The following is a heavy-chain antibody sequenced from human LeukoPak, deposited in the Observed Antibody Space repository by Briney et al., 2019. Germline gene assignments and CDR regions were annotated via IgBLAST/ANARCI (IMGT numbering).Heavy chain of an antibody. CDR1: GGSISSGDYY. Sequence: SETLSLTCTVSGGSISSGDYYWSWIRQPPGKGLEWIGYIYYSGSTYYNPSLNNRVTISVDTSKNQFSLKLSSVTAADTAVYYCASGSYSSSWDIDYWGQGTLVTVSS. J-gene: IGHJ4*02. CDR2: IYYSGST. CDR3: ASGSYSSSWDIDY. V-gene: IGHV4-30-4*01. D-gene: IGHD6-13*01.